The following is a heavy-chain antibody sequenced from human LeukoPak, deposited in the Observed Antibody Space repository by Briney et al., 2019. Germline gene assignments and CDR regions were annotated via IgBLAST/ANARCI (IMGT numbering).Heavy chain of an antibody. V-gene: IGHV4-59*11. CDR3: ARDLVTVTKGFDI. D-gene: IGHD4-17*01. J-gene: IGHJ3*02. CDR1: ADSFSSHY. Sequence: SETLSLTCAVSADSFSSHYWTWIRQPPGTGLEWIGYISYIGSTNYNPSLKSRVTISIDTSKNQFSLKLRSVTAADTAVYYCARDLVTVTKGFDIWGQGTMVSVSS. CDR2: ISYIGST.